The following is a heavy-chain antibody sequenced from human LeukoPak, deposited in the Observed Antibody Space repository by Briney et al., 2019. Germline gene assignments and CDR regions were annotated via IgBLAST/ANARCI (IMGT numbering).Heavy chain of an antibody. CDR1: GGSISSSSYY. V-gene: IGHV4-39*01. CDR2: IYYSGST. D-gene: IGHD5-18*01. J-gene: IGHJ4*02. CDR3: ARVRGYSDGAPKRYYFDY. Sequence: PSETLSLTCTVSGGSISSSSYYWGWIRQPPGKGLEWLESIYYSGSTYYNPSLKSRVTISVDTSKNQFSLKLSSVTAADTAVYYCARVRGYSDGAPKRYYFDYWGQGTLVTVSS.